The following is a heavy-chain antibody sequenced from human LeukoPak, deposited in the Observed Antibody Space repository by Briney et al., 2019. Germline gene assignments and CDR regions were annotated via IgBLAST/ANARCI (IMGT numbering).Heavy chain of an antibody. J-gene: IGHJ4*02. Sequence: PGGSLRLSCGASGFTFRSYEMNWVRQAPGKGLEWVSYISSSGSTIYYADSVKGRFTISRDNAKNSLYLQMNSLRAEDTAVYYCASAVLGSSYFDYWGQGTLVTVSS. D-gene: IGHD2-15*01. CDR2: ISSSGSTI. CDR1: GFTFRSYE. V-gene: IGHV3-48*03. CDR3: ASAVLGSSYFDY.